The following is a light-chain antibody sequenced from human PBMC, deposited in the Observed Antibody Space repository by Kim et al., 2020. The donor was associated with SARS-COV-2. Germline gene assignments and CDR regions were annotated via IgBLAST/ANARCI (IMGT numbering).Light chain of an antibody. CDR2: SAS. CDR3: QQYATSAET. J-gene: IGKJ1*01. V-gene: IGKV3-20*01. CDR1: QSVSSNF. Sequence: ENVLTQSPGTLSLSPGERATLSCRASQSVSSNFLAWYQQKAGQAPRLVIYSASSRASGIPDRFSGSGSGTDFTLTISTLEPEDVAVYYCQQYATSAETFGQGTKVDIK.